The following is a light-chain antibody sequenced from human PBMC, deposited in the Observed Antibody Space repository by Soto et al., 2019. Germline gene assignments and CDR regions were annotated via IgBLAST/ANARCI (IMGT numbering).Light chain of an antibody. Sequence: QSALTQPASVSGSPGQSITISCTGTNSDVTVYNYVSWYQHHPGKAPKLMIYDVSNRPSGVSNRSSGSKSGNTASLTISGLQAEDEADYYCSSYSRTSSVFGTGTKVTVL. CDR3: SSYSRTSSV. CDR1: NSDVTVYNY. V-gene: IGLV2-14*03. J-gene: IGLJ1*01. CDR2: DVS.